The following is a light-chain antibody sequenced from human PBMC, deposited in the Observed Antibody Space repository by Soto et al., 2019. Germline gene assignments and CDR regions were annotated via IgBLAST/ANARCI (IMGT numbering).Light chain of an antibody. CDR1: QGSRTD. V-gene: IGKV1-6*01. CDR3: LQDYNYPLT. J-gene: IGKJ4*01. Sequence: AIHMTWSHSSLAASVGDRVTIACRASQGSRTDLGRYNQKPGKAPNLLIYAASRVQRGAQSRFSGSGSGTDFSLTISSRQPEHFAPYYCLQDYNYPLTFGERTKVDI. CDR2: AAS.